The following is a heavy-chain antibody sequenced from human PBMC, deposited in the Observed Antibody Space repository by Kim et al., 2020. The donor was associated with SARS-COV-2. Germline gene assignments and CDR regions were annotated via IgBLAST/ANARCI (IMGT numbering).Heavy chain of an antibody. D-gene: IGHD3-22*01. Sequence: SETLSLTCTVSGGSISSYYWSWIRQPPGKGLEWIGYIYYSGSTNYNPSLKSRVTISVDTSKNQLSLKLSSVTAADTAVYYCARVGAYYYDSSANYRSYYFDYWGQGTLVNVSS. CDR3: ARVGAYYYDSSANYRSYYFDY. CDR1: GGSISSYY. V-gene: IGHV4-59*01. CDR2: IYYSGST. J-gene: IGHJ4*02.